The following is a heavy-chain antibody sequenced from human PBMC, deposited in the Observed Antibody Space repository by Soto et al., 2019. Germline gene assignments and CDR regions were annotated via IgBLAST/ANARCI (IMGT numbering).Heavy chain of an antibody. CDR2: LYWDYDK. J-gene: IGHJ4*02. Sequence: QITLNESGPTVVKPAETLTLTCTFSGFSLTTSGVGVGWIRQSPGKAPEWLALLYWDYDKRYSPSLKSRLTIAKDTTKNQVVLTMASVDPADTATYYCADRILRTVFGLVTTTAIYFDFWGQGTPVVVSS. CDR3: ADRILRTVFGLVTTTAIYFDF. V-gene: IGHV2-5*02. CDR1: GFSLTTSGVG. D-gene: IGHD3-3*01.